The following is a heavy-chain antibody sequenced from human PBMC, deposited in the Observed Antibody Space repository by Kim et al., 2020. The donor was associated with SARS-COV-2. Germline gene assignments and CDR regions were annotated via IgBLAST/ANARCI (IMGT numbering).Heavy chain of an antibody. CDR3: ARAVGYSSSWSPYYYYYYGMDV. CDR1: GYTFTSYD. CDR2: MNPNSGNT. D-gene: IGHD6-13*01. Sequence: ASVKVSCKASGYTFTSYDINWVRQATGQGLEWMGWMNPNSGNTGYAQKFQGRVTMTRNTSISTAYMELSSLRSEDTAVYYCARAVGYSSSWSPYYYYYYGMDVWGQGTTVTVSS. V-gene: IGHV1-8*01. J-gene: IGHJ6*02.